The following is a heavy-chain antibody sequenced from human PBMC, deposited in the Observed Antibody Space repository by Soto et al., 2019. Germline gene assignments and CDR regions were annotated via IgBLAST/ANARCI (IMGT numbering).Heavy chain of an antibody. CDR3: ARARDYYDSSGLLDY. CDR2: IYYSGST. Sequence: SETLSLTCTVSGGSISSGDYYWSWIRQPPGKGLEWIGYIYYSGSTYYNPSLKSRVTISVDTSKNQFSLKLSSVTAADTAVYYCARARDYYDSSGLLDYWGQGTLVTVSS. V-gene: IGHV4-30-4*01. J-gene: IGHJ4*02. CDR1: GGSISSGDYY. D-gene: IGHD3-22*01.